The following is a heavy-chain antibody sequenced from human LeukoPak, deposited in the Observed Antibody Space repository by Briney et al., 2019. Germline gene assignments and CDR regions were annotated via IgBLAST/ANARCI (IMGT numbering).Heavy chain of an antibody. D-gene: IGHD3-22*01. CDR1: GFTFSNAW. CDR2: IKSKTDGGTT. V-gene: IGHV3-15*01. J-gene: IGHJ4*02. Sequence: GGALRLSCAASGFTFSNAWMSWVREAPGKGLEWVGRIKSKTDGGTTDYAAPVKGSFTISRDDSKNTLYLQMNRLKTEDTAVYYCTTVSTYYYDSSGFFDYWGQGTLVTVSS. CDR3: TTVSTYYYDSSGFFDY.